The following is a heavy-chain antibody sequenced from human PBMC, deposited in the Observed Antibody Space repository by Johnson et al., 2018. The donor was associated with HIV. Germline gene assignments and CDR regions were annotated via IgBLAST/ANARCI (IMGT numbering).Heavy chain of an antibody. CDR1: GFTFSNAW. CDR2: IKSKTDGGTT. Sequence: EVQLAESGGGLVKPGGSLRLSCAASGFTFSNAWMSWVRQAPGKGLEWVGRIKSKTDGGTTDYAAPVKGRFTISRDDSINTLYLQMNSLKTEDTAVYYCTTISQWLVPGTFEIWGQGTMVTVSA. V-gene: IGHV3-15*01. CDR3: TTISQWLVPGTFEI. J-gene: IGHJ3*02. D-gene: IGHD6-19*01.